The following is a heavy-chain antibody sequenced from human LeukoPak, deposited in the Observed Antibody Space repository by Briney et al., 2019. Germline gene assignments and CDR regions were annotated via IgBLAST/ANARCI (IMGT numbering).Heavy chain of an antibody. V-gene: IGHV3-7*05. CDR3: VRGSSGTVVRGVSWAWFDP. Sequence: PGGSLRLPCAASGFPFSIYWMTWVRQAPGKGLEWVANIKPDGSEKYYVDSAKGRFTISRDNAKNSLYLQMNSLRAEDTAVYYCVRGSSGTVVRGVSWAWFDPWGQGTLVSVSS. J-gene: IGHJ5*02. CDR2: IKPDGSEK. CDR1: GFPFSIYW. D-gene: IGHD3-10*01.